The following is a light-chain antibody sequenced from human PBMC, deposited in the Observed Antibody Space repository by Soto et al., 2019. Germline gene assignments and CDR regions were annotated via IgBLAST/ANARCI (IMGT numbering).Light chain of an antibody. CDR1: QGITGW. V-gene: IGKV1-5*01. CDR3: QQYQRYWT. J-gene: IGKJ1*01. CDR2: DAS. Sequence: DIQLTQSPSTLSASVGDRVTITCRASQGITGWLAWYQQKPGKAPKLLIFDASTLESGVPPRFTGSGSGTEFPLSISNLQPDDFATYYCQQYQRYWTFGHGTKVEVE.